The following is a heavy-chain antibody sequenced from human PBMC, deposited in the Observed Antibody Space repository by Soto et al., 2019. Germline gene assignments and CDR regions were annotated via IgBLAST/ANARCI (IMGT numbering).Heavy chain of an antibody. Sequence: PWWSLRLSCTPSVFTCSAYGMHWCRQAPGKGLEWVAAISHDGTNKYYGDSVRGRFTISRDNSKNILYLQMNTLRNEDTAVYYCAKESRSSAVTATRVYGMDVWGQGTTVTVSS. J-gene: IGHJ6*02. CDR1: VFTCSAYG. CDR2: ISHDGTNK. D-gene: IGHD2-21*02. V-gene: IGHV3-30*18. CDR3: AKESRSSAVTATRVYGMDV.